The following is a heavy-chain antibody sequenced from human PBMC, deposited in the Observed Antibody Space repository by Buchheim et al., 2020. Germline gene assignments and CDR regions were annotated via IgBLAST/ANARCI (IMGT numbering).Heavy chain of an antibody. CDR3: AREGGDGYNYWRVFDY. V-gene: IGHV3-74*01. D-gene: IGHD5-24*01. CDR1: GFTFSSYW. CDR2: INSDGSST. Sequence: EVQLVESGGGLVQPGGPLRLSCAAFGFTFSSYWMHWVRQAPGKGLVWVSRINSDGSSTSYADSVKGRFTISRDNAKNTLYLQMNSLRAEDTAVYYCAREGGDGYNYWRVFDYWGQGTL. J-gene: IGHJ4*02.